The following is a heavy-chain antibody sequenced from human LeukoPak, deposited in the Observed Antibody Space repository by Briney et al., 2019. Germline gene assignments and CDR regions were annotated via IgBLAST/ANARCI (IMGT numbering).Heavy chain of an antibody. Sequence: PGGSLRLSCAASGFTFSSYEMNWVRQAPGKGLEWVSYISSSGSTIYYADSVKGRFPISRDNAKNSLYLQMNSLRAEDTAVYYCASPNSRRDGYNYADAFDIWGQGTMVTVSS. CDR3: ASPNSRRDGYNYADAFDI. CDR1: GFTFSSYE. D-gene: IGHD5-24*01. CDR2: ISSSGSTI. V-gene: IGHV3-48*03. J-gene: IGHJ3*02.